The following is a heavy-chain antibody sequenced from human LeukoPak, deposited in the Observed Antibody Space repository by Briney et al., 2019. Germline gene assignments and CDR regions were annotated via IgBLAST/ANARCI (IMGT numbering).Heavy chain of an antibody. CDR1: GGSFSGYY. CDR2: INHSGST. D-gene: IGHD2-21*02. J-gene: IGHJ4*02. V-gene: IGHV4-34*01. Sequence: PSETLSLTCAVYGGSFSGYYWSWIRQPPGKGLEWIGEINHSGSTNYNPSPKSRVTISVDTSKNQFSLKLSSVTAADTAVYYCARDPLRAYCGGDCYSVADYWGQGTLVTVSS. CDR3: ARDPLRAYCGGDCYSVADY.